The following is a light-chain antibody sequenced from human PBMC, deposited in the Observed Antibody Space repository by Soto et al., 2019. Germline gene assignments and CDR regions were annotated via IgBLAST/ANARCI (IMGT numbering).Light chain of an antibody. CDR3: AAWDDSVNGWV. Sequence: QSVLTQPPSASGAPGQWVTISCSGGSSNIAINTVNWYLQLPGTAPKLLIYINNQRPSGVSDRFSGSKSGPAASLAITGLQSEDEGDYYCAAWDDSVNGWVFGGGTKLTVL. J-gene: IGLJ3*02. CDR2: INN. V-gene: IGLV1-44*01. CDR1: SSNIAINT.